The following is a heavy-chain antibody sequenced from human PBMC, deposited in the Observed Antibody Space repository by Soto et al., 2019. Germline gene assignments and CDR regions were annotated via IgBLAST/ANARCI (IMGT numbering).Heavy chain of an antibody. D-gene: IGHD3-22*01. CDR3: TTGIVVVIPSGMDV. CDR1: GCTVSNAC. Sequence: RLSRAAAGCTVSNACMSWVRQAPGKGLEWVGRIKRKTDGGTTDYAAPVKGRFTISRDDSKNTLYLQMNSLKTEDTAVYYCTTGIVVVIPSGMDVWGQGTTVTVSS. CDR2: IKRKTDGGTT. V-gene: IGHV3-15*01. J-gene: IGHJ6*02.